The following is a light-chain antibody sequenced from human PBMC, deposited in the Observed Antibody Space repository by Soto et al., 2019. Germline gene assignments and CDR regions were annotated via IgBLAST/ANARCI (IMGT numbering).Light chain of an antibody. V-gene: IGKV3-11*01. CDR2: DAS. CDR3: QQRSKWPT. J-gene: IGKJ4*01. Sequence: IALTQSPATLSLSPGERATLSCRASQSVSRYLVWYQQKRGQAPRLLIYDASNRATGIPARFSGSGSGTDFTLTISSLEPEDFAVYYCQQRSKWPTFGGGTKVDIK. CDR1: QSVSRY.